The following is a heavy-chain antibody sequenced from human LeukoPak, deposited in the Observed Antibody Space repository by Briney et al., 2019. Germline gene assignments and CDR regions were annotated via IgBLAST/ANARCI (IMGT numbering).Heavy chain of an antibody. CDR3: ARHESPIYTAMAYFDY. Sequence: PSETLSLTCTVSGGSISSSSYYWGWIRQPPGKGLEWIGEINHGVSTNYNPSLKSRVTISVDTSKNQFSLKLRSVTAADTAVYYCARHESPIYTAMAYFDYWGQGTLVTVSS. J-gene: IGHJ4*02. V-gene: IGHV4-39*01. D-gene: IGHD5-18*01. CDR1: GGSISSSSYY. CDR2: INHGVST.